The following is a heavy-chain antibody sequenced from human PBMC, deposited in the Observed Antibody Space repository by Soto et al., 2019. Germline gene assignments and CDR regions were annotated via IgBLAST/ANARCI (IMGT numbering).Heavy chain of an antibody. CDR3: AKDKQQRVRLFDY. J-gene: IGHJ4*02. CDR1: GFTFSSYG. D-gene: IGHD6-13*01. V-gene: IGHV3-30*18. CDR2: ISYDGSNK. Sequence: QVQLVESGGGVVQPGRSLRLSCAASGFTFSSYGMHWVRQAPGKGLEWVAVISYDGSNKYYADSVKGRFTISRDNSKNTLYLQMNSLRAEDTAVYDCAKDKQQRVRLFDYWGQGTLVTVSS.